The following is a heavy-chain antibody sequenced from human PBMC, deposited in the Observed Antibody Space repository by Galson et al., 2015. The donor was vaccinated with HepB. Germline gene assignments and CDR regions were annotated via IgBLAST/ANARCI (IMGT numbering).Heavy chain of an antibody. Sequence: SLRLSCAASGFTFSSYAMHWVRQAPGKGLEWVAVISYDGSNKYYADSVKGRFTISRDNSKNTLYLQMNSLRAEDTAVYYCAREASGWYSYYYYYMDVWGKGTTVTVSS. J-gene: IGHJ6*03. CDR1: GFTFSSYA. V-gene: IGHV3-30-3*01. D-gene: IGHD6-19*01. CDR3: AREASGWYSYYYYYMDV. CDR2: ISYDGSNK.